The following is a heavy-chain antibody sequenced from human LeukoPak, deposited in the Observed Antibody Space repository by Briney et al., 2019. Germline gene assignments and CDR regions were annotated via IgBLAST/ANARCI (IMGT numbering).Heavy chain of an antibody. CDR2: IKQDGSEK. CDR1: GFTFSSYE. Sequence: GGSLRLSCAASGFTFSSYEMNWVRQAPGKGLEWVANIKQDGSEKYYVDSVKGRFTISRDNAKNSLYLQMNSLRAEDTAVYYCARGLRSSALPDIWGQGTMVTVSS. D-gene: IGHD3-3*01. J-gene: IGHJ3*02. V-gene: IGHV3-7*01. CDR3: ARGLRSSALPDI.